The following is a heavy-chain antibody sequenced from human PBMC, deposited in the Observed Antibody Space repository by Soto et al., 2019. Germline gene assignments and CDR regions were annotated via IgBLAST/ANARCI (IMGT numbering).Heavy chain of an antibody. D-gene: IGHD2-21*01. CDR1: GGSISSYY. J-gene: IGHJ4*02. CDR2: IYYSGST. CDR3: ARGLWNTVTPDY. V-gene: IGHV4-59*01. Sequence: SETLSLTCTVSGGSISSYYWSWIRQPPGKGLEWIGYIYYSGSTNYNPSLKSRVTISVDTSKNQFSLKLNSVTAADTAVYYCARGLWNTVTPDYWGQGTLVTVSS.